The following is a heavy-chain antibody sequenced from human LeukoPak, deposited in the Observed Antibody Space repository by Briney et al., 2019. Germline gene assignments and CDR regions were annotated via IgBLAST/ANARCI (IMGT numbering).Heavy chain of an antibody. Sequence: ASVKVSCKASGYIFTDYHIHWVRQAPGQGLEWMGRINPNSGGTTYAQKFQDRVTMTRDTSINTTYMELSRLNSDDTAIYYCATPGGILWFGDQDGMDVWGHGTTVAVSS. CDR2: INPNSGGT. J-gene: IGHJ6*02. V-gene: IGHV1-2*06. D-gene: IGHD3-10*01. CDR3: ATPGGILWFGDQDGMDV. CDR1: GYIFTDYH.